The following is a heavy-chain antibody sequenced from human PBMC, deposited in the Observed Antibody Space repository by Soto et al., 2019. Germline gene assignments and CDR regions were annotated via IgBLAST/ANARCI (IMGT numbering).Heavy chain of an antibody. Sequence: GGSLRLSCAASGFTFSSYAMSWVRQAPGKGLEWVSAISGSGGSTYYADSVKGRFTISRDNSKNTLYLQMNSLRAEDTAVYYCAKHGRYCTNGVCPPTDWGQGTLVTVSS. CDR3: AKHGRYCTNGVCPPTD. CDR1: GFTFSSYA. J-gene: IGHJ4*02. V-gene: IGHV3-23*01. CDR2: ISGSGGST. D-gene: IGHD2-8*01.